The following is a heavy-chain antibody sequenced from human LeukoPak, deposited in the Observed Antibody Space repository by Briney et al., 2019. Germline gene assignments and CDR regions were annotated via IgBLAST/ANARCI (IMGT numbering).Heavy chain of an antibody. D-gene: IGHD6-13*01. CDR2: ISSSSSYI. J-gene: IGHJ4*02. V-gene: IGHV3-21*01. Sequence: GGSLRLSCAASGSTLSSYTMNWVRQAPGKGLEWVSSISSSSSYIYYADSVKGRFTISRDNAKNSLFLQMHSLRAEDTAVYYCARAGSGYSSPSDYWGQGTLVTVSS. CDR3: ARAGSGYSSPSDY. CDR1: GSTLSSYT.